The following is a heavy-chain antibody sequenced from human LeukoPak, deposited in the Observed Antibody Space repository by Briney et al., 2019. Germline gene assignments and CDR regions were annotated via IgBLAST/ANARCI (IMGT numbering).Heavy chain of an antibody. Sequence: PGGSLRLSCAASGFTVSSNYMSWVRQAPGKGLEWVSVIYSGGSTYYADSVKGRFTISRDNFKNTLYLQMNSLRAEDTAVYNCARDSSPITGTLWFDPWGQGTLVTVSS. CDR2: IYSGGST. D-gene: IGHD1/OR15-1a*01. CDR3: ARDSSPITGTLWFDP. CDR1: GFTVSSNY. V-gene: IGHV3-66*02. J-gene: IGHJ5*02.